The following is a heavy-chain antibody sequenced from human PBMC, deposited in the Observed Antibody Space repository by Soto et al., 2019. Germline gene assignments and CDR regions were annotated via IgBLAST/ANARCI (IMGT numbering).Heavy chain of an antibody. J-gene: IGHJ4*02. Sequence: PSETLSLTCTVSGGSLGSYYWSWSRQRPGEGLEWIGYVFYNGRANNYASLNSRVSISLDTSNFQFSLKLSSVTAADTTVYYCARDGYGRMTTSPGDYAGIDVWGPGTPVTVSS. CDR2: VFYNGRA. CDR3: ARDGYGRMTTSPGDYAGIDV. V-gene: IGHV4-59*01. CDR1: GGSLGSYY. D-gene: IGHD4-4*01.